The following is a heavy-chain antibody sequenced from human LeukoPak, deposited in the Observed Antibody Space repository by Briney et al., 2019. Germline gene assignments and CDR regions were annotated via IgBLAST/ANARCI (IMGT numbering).Heavy chain of an antibody. CDR1: GSSFTSYW. V-gene: IGHV5-51*01. CDR3: ARGGDSKRAFDI. J-gene: IGHJ3*02. CDR2: IYPGDSDT. D-gene: IGHD3-22*01. Sequence: GESLQISGQGSGSSFTSYWIGWVRQMPGKGLEWMGIIYPGDSDTRYSPPLQGQVTISADKSISTAYLQWSSLKASDTAMYYCARGGDSKRAFDIWGQGTMVTVSS.